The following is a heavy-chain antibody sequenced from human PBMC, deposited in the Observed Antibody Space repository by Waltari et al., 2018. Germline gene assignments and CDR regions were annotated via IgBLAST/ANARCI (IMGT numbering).Heavy chain of an antibody. V-gene: IGHV4-4*07. Sequence: QVQLQESGPGLVKPSETLSLTCTVSGGSISSYYWSWIRQPAGKGLEWIGRIYTSGSTNYNPALKSRVTMSVETSKNQFSLKLSSVTAADTAVYYCARDYDFWSGSPFGMDVWGQGTTVTVSS. CDR3: ARDYDFWSGSPFGMDV. CDR2: IYTSGST. D-gene: IGHD3-3*01. J-gene: IGHJ6*02. CDR1: GGSISSYY.